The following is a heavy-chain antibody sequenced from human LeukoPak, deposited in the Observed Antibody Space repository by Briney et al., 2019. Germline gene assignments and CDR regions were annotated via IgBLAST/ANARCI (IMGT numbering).Heavy chain of an antibody. Sequence: GASVKVSCKASGYTFTGYYMHWVRQAPGQGLEWMGWINPNSGGTNYAQKFQGRVTKTRDTSISTAYMELSRLRSDDTAVYYCASPDPNRNPYDSSLGRYYYGMDVWGQGTTVTVSS. V-gene: IGHV1-2*02. D-gene: IGHD3-22*01. CDR3: ASPDPNRNPYDSSLGRYYYGMDV. CDR1: GYTFTGYY. J-gene: IGHJ6*02. CDR2: INPNSGGT.